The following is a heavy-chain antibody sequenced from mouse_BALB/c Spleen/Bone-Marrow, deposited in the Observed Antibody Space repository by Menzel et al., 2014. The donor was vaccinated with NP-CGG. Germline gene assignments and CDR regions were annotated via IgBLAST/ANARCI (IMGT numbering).Heavy chain of an antibody. CDR3: ARWEYYAMDY. Sequence: QLQESGAELVKPGASVKLSCTASGFNIKDTYMHWVKQRPEQGLEWIGRIDPANGNTKYDPKFQGKATITADTSSNTAYLQLSSLTSEDTAVYYCARWEYYAMDYWGQGTSVTVSS. CDR2: IDPANGNT. V-gene: IGHV14-3*02. J-gene: IGHJ4*01. CDR1: GFNIKDTY. D-gene: IGHD4-1*01.